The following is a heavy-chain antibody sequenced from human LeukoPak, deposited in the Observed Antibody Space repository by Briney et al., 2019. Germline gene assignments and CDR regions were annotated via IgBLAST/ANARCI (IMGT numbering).Heavy chain of an antibody. V-gene: IGHV3-23*01. Sequence: PGGSLRLSCAASGFTFSSDSMTWVRQAPGKGLEWVSTISNSAVSTFYADPVKGRFSISRDNSKSTLYLHMSSLSAEDTAMYYCAKDSFSTMWGPGTLVTVSS. D-gene: IGHD2/OR15-2a*01. CDR1: GFTFSSDS. J-gene: IGHJ4*02. CDR3: AKDSFSTM. CDR2: ISNSAVST.